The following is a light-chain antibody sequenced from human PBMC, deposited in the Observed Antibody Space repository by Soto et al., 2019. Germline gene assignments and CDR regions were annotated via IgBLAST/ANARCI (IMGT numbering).Light chain of an antibody. CDR2: GTS. J-gene: IGKJ5*01. Sequence: DIQMTQSPSSLSASVGDRVTITCRASQGIRNLLVWYQQKPEKAPKSLIYGTSNLESGVPSRFSGSGSGTDYTLTISSLQPEDFATYSCQQYDSYPITFGQGTRLEIK. CDR1: QGIRNL. CDR3: QQYDSYPIT. V-gene: IGKV1D-16*01.